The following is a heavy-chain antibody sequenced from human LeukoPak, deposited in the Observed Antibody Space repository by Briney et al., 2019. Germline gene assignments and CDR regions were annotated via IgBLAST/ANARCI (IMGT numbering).Heavy chain of an antibody. Sequence: ASVKVSSKASGYTFTGYYMHWVRQAPGQGLEWMGWINPNSGGTNYAQKFQGRVTMTRDTSISTAYMELSRLRSDDRAVYYCATLAPVTGEPGCWGEGTLVTVSS. V-gene: IGHV1-2*02. CDR3: ATLAPVTGEPGC. D-gene: IGHD7-27*01. CDR2: INPNSGGT. CDR1: GYTFTGYY. J-gene: IGHJ4*02.